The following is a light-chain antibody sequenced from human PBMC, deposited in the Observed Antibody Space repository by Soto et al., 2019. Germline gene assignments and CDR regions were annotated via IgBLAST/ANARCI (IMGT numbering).Light chain of an antibody. CDR3: TAWDTSPTGHLV. V-gene: IGLV1-44*01. CDR1: TSNIGSHS. CDR2: SND. J-gene: IGLJ2*01. Sequence: QSVLTQPPSASGAPGQTVTISCSGTTSNIGSHSVNWYRQLPGTAPKVVMFSNDERPSGVPDRFSGSKSGTSASLTITGLQSEDEADYYCTAWDTSPTGHLVFGGGTKLTVL.